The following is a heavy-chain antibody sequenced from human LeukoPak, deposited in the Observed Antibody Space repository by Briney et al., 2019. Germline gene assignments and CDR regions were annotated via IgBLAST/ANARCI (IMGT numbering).Heavy chain of an antibody. Sequence: ASVKVSCKASGYTFTSYDINWVRQATGQGLEWMGWMNPNSGNTGYAQKFQGRVTITRNTSISTAYMELSSLRSEDTAVYYCARGSPGSGSYHFDPWGQGTLVTASS. D-gene: IGHD3-10*01. CDR1: GYTFTSYD. CDR3: ARGSPGSGSYHFDP. V-gene: IGHV1-8*03. CDR2: MNPNSGNT. J-gene: IGHJ5*02.